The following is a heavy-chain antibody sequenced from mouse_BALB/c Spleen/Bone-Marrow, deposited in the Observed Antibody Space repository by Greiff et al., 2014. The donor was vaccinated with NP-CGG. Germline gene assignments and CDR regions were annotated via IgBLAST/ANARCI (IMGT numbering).Heavy chain of an antibody. CDR1: GYTFTDYY. Sequence: VQLKQSGPELVKPGASVRMSCKASGYTFTDYYMKWGKQSHGKNLEWIGDINPNNGDTFYNQKFKGKATLTVDTSSSTAYMQLNSLTSEDSAVYYCVTKGSSGYGLFAYWGQGTLVTVSA. J-gene: IGHJ3*01. CDR3: VTKGSSGYGLFAY. V-gene: IGHV1-26*01. CDR2: INPNNGDT. D-gene: IGHD3-1*01.